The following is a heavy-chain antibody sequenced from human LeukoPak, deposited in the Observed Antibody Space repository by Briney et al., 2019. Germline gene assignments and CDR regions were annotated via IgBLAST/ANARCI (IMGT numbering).Heavy chain of an antibody. V-gene: IGHV1-18*01. CDR2: ISAYNGDT. Sequence: ASVKVSCKASGYTFTSYAMNWVRQAPGQGLEWMGWISAYNGDTSYAQKLQDRVTLTTDTSTSTAYMELGSLRFDDTAVYYCARAPRRVVVPDVNKWFDPWAREPGSPSPQ. D-gene: IGHD2-2*01. J-gene: IGHJ5*02. CDR1: GYTFTSYA. CDR3: ARAPRRVVVPDVNKWFDP.